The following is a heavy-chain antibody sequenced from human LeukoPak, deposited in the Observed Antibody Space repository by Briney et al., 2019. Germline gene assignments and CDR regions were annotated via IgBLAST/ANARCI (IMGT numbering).Heavy chain of an antibody. J-gene: IGHJ4*02. CDR3: ARGDDIVVVPAAMTLFGSLDY. CDR2: ISYDGSNK. D-gene: IGHD2-2*01. Sequence: GGSLRLSCAASGFTFSSYEMNWVRQAPGKGLEWVAVISYDGSNKYYADSVKGRFTISRDNSKNTLYLQMNSLRAEDTAVYYCARGDDIVVVPAAMTLFGSLDYWGQGTLVTVSS. V-gene: IGHV3-30*04. CDR1: GFTFSSYE.